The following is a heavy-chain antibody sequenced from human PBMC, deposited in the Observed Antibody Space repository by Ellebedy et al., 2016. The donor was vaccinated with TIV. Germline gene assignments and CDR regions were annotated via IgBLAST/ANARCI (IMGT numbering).Heavy chain of an antibody. D-gene: IGHD3-22*01. J-gene: IGHJ4*01. CDR2: IYYTGST. Sequence: GSLRLXXAVFGGSFSDYHWSWIRQPPGKGLEWIGSIYYTGSTYYNPSLNSRVTISGDTSKKQLSLRLSLVTAADTAVYYCVRSSDNRGYYHDYWGHGTLVTVSS. V-gene: IGHV4-38-2*01. CDR1: GGSFSDYH. CDR3: VRSSDNRGYYHDY.